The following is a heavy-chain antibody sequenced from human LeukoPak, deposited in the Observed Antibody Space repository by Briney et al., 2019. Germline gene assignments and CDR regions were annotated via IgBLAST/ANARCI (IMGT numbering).Heavy chain of an antibody. V-gene: IGHV4-59*12. Sequence: SETLSLTCTVSGGSTSSYYWSWIRQPPGKGLEWIGYIYYSGSTNYNPSLKSRVTMSVDTSKNQFSLKLSSVTAADTAVYYCARDSGGSTSGYYYYMDVWGKGTTVAISS. J-gene: IGHJ6*03. D-gene: IGHD1-26*01. CDR1: GGSTSSYY. CDR2: IYYSGST. CDR3: ARDSGGSTSGYYYYMDV.